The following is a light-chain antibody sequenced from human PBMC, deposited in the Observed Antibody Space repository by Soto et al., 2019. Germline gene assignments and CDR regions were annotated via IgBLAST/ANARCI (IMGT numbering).Light chain of an antibody. CDR2: AAS. Sequence: AIQMTQSPSALSASVGDRVTITCRASQGIRNELGWYQQKTGKAPKLLIYAASTLQSGVPSRFSGSVSGTDFTLLISSLQPEDFATYYCLQDYTYPWTLGQVTKVEIK. CDR1: QGIRNE. CDR3: LQDYTYPWT. V-gene: IGKV1-6*01. J-gene: IGKJ1*01.